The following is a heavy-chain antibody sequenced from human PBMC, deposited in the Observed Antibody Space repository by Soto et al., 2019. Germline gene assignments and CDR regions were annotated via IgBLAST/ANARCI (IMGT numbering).Heavy chain of an antibody. Sequence: SETLSLTCTVSGGSISSYYWSWIRQPPGKGLEWIGYIYYSGSTNYNPSLKSRVTISVDTSKNQFSLKLSSVTAADTAVYYCARHLNYPWFDPWGQGTLVTVSS. D-gene: IGHD4-4*01. V-gene: IGHV4-59*08. CDR3: ARHLNYPWFDP. J-gene: IGHJ5*02. CDR2: IYYSGST. CDR1: GGSISSYY.